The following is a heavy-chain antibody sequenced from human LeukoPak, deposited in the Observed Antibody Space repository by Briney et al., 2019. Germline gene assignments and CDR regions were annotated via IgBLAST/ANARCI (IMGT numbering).Heavy chain of an antibody. Sequence: GGSLRLSCAASGFTFSSYGMSWVRQAPGKGLEWVSAISGSGGSTYYADSVKGRFTISRDNSKNTLYLQMNSLRGEDTALYYCAKGGIYRGYYYYYMDVWGKGTTVTISS. V-gene: IGHV3-23*01. CDR1: GFTFSSYG. J-gene: IGHJ6*03. D-gene: IGHD6-13*01. CDR2: ISGSGGST. CDR3: AKGGIYRGYYYYYMDV.